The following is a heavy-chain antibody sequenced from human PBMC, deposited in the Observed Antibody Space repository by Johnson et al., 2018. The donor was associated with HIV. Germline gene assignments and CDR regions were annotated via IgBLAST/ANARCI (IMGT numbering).Heavy chain of an antibody. CDR1: GFTLRIYD. D-gene: IGHD3-9*01. Sequence: QVQLVESGGGLVQPGGSLRLSCAASGFTLRIYDMHWVRQAPGKGLEWVPFMRYDGSNNCFVDSVKGRFTISRDNSKKTLYLQMNSLRAEDTAVYYCAKEARRFYDILTSGAFDIWGQGTMVTVSS. CDR3: AKEARRFYDILTSGAFDI. CDR2: MRYDGSNN. V-gene: IGHV3-30*02. J-gene: IGHJ3*02.